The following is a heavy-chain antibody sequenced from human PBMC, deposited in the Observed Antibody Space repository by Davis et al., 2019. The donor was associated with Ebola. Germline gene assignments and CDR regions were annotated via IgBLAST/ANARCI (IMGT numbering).Heavy chain of an antibody. CDR3: ARVAAAGTEGPFDY. D-gene: IGHD6-13*01. V-gene: IGHV5-51*01. J-gene: IGHJ4*02. Sequence: GESLKISCRCSGYDFTNNWIAWVRQTPGKGLECMGIIYPGDSETRYSPSFQGQVTISADKSISTAYLQWSSLKASDTAMYYCARVAAAGTEGPFDYWGQGTLVTVSS. CDR2: IYPGDSET. CDR1: GYDFTNNW.